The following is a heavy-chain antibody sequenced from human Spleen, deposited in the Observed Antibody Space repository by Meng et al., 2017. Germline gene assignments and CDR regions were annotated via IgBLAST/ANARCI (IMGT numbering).Heavy chain of an antibody. CDR3: TTDPYSGSYYLVDY. CDR1: GFSFSNAW. CDR2: IKSKTDGGTT. J-gene: IGHJ4*02. V-gene: IGHV3-15*01. D-gene: IGHD1-26*01. Sequence: GESLKISCAASGFSFSNAWMSWVRQAPGKGLEWVGRIKSKTDGGTTDYAAPVKGRFTISRDDSKNTLYLQMNSLKTEDTAVYYCTTDPYSGSYYLVDYWGQGTLVTVSS.